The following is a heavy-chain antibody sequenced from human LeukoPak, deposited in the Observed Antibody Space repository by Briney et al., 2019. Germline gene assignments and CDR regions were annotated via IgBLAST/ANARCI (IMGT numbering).Heavy chain of an antibody. J-gene: IGHJ4*02. Sequence: PGRSLRLSCAASGFTFSSYGMHWVRQAPGKGLEWVAVISYDGSNKYYADSVKGRFTISRDNSKNTLYLQMNSLRAEDTAVYYCAKVPLGYCSSTSCYYFDYWGQGTLVTVSS. CDR2: ISYDGSNK. CDR1: GFTFSSYG. CDR3: AKVPLGYCSSTSCYYFDY. V-gene: IGHV3-30*18. D-gene: IGHD2-2*01.